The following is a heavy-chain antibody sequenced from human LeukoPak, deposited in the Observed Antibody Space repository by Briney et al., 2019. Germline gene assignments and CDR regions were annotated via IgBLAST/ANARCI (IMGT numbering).Heavy chain of an antibody. Sequence: PSETLSLTCTVSGGSISSYYWSWIRQPAGKGLEWIGRIYTSGSTNYNPSLKSRVTMSVDTSKNQFSLKLSSVTAADTAVYYCARVEGRGTIFGVVINYWYFDLWGRGTLVTVSS. J-gene: IGHJ2*01. CDR2: IYTSGST. CDR3: ARVEGRGTIFGVVINYWYFDL. CDR1: GGSISSYY. D-gene: IGHD3-3*01. V-gene: IGHV4-4*07.